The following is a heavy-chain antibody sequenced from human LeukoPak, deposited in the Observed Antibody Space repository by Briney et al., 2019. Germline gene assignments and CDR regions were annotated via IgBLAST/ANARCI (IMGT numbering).Heavy chain of an antibody. J-gene: IGHJ5*02. Sequence: ASVKVSCKASGYTFTSYDINWVRQATGQGLEWMGWMNPNSGNTGYAQKFQGRVTMTRNTSISTAYMELSSLRSEDTAVYYCAWGPRQAAAGRTNWFDPWGQGTLVTVSS. CDR3: AWGPRQAAAGRTNWFDP. CDR1: GYTFTSYD. D-gene: IGHD6-13*01. V-gene: IGHV1-8*01. CDR2: MNPNSGNT.